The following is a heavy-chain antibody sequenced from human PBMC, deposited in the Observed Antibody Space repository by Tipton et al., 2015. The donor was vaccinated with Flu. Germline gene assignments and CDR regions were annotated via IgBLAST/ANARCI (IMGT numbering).Heavy chain of an antibody. CDR3: ARVGDSSGLGY. CDR2: IKQDGSEK. V-gene: IGHV3-7*01. Sequence: SLRLSCEASGFTFSSYSMNWVRQAPGKGLEWVANIKQDGSEKYYVDSVKGRFTISRDNAKNSLYLQMNSLRVEDTAVYYCARVGDSSGLGYWGQGTLVTVSS. D-gene: IGHD3-3*01. CDR1: GFTFSSYS. J-gene: IGHJ4*02.